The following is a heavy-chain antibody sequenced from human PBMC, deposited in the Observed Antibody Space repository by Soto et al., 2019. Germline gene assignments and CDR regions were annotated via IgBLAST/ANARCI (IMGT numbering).Heavy chain of an antibody. CDR1: GVTFINYA. V-gene: IGHV3-23*01. CDR2: ISGGGDAT. Sequence: EVQLLESGGDSVQPGGSVRLSCAGSGVTFINYAMNWVRQAPGKGREWVSTISGGGDATFSADSGRGRFTFSRDNPKNTVTLQMNSLGVDDTAVYYCARKVVGSTSRPDYWYFELWGRGTLVTVSS. D-gene: IGHD2-21*01. CDR3: ARKVVGSTSRPDYWYFEL. J-gene: IGHJ2*01.